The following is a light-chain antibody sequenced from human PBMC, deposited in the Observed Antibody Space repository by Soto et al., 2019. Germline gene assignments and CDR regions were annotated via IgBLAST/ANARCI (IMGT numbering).Light chain of an antibody. J-gene: IGLJ2*01. CDR1: NIGSKS. CDR3: QVWDSSNDQV. Sequence: SSELTQPPSVSVAPGQTARITCGGNNIGSKSVHWYQQKSGQAPVLVVYEDSDRPSGIPERLSGYKFGNTATLIISGVEVGDEADYYCQVWDSSNDQVFGGGTQLTVL. V-gene: IGLV3-21*02. CDR2: EDS.